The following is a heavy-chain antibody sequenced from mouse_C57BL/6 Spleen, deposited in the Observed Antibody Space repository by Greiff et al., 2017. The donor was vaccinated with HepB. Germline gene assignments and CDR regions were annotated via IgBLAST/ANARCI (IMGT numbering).Heavy chain of an antibody. CDR3: ARGYSYWYFDV. CDR1: GIAFSSYW. J-gene: IGHJ1*03. CDR2: INPDSSTI. V-gene: IGHV4-1*01. Sequence: DVQLQESGGGLVQPGGSLKLSCAASGIAFSSYWMSWVRRAPGKGLEWIGEINPDSSTINYAPSLKDKFILSRDNANNTLYLQMSKVRSEDTALYYCARGYSYWYFDVWGTGTTVTVSS. D-gene: IGHD2-14*01.